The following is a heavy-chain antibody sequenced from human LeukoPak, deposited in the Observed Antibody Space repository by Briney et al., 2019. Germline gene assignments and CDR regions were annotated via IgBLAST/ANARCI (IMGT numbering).Heavy chain of an antibody. CDR1: GGSISSYY. V-gene: IGHV4-59*01. CDR2: IYYSGST. D-gene: IGHD6-19*01. CDR3: ARESGWYRSLDY. J-gene: IGHJ4*02. Sequence: SETLSLTCTVSGGSISSYYWSWIRQPPGKGLEWIGYIYYSGSTNSNPSLKSRVTISVDTSKNQFSLKLSSVTAADTAVYYCARESGWYRSLDYWGQGTLVTVSS.